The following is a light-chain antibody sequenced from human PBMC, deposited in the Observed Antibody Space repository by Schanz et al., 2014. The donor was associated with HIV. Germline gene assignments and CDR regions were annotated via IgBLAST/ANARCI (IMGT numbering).Light chain of an antibody. Sequence: EIVLTQSPATLSLSPGERATLSCRASQSISSYLAWYQQKPGQAPRLLIYGASTRATGIPARFSASGSGTEFTLTISSLQPEDFAVYYCQQYGSSPWTFGQGTKVEI. J-gene: IGKJ1*01. CDR3: QQYGSSPWT. V-gene: IGKV3-20*01. CDR1: QSISSY. CDR2: GAS.